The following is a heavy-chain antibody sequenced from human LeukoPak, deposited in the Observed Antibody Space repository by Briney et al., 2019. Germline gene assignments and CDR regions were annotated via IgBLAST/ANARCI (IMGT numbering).Heavy chain of an antibody. CDR2: ISYGENPY. Sequence: GRSLRLSCAASGFTFSSYGMHWVRQAPGKGLEWVAIISYGENPYSYADSVQGRFTISRDNSQSTVHLQMNSLRPEDTAVYFCARNHFNQNVFDIWGQGTMFTVSS. V-gene: IGHV3-30*19. CDR1: GFTFSSYG. CDR3: ARNHFNQNVFDI. J-gene: IGHJ3*02. D-gene: IGHD1-14*01.